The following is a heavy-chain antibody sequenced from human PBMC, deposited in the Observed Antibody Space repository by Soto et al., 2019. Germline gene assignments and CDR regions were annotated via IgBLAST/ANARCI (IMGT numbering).Heavy chain of an antibody. D-gene: IGHD3-22*01. V-gene: IGHV1-3*01. CDR3: ATDPHYYDTTGYCLGN. J-gene: IGHJ4*02. CDR1: GYTFTSFA. CDR2: INPDNGHT. Sequence: ASVKVSCKASGYTFTSFAIHWVRQAPGQRPEWMGWINPDNGHTRYSQKFQGRVTITRDTSASAAYMELSSLRSDDTAVYYCATDPHYYDTTGYCLGNWGQGTLVTVSS.